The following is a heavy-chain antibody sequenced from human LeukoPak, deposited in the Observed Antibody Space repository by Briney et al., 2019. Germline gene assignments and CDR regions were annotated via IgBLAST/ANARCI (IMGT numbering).Heavy chain of an antibody. V-gene: IGHV1-2*02. J-gene: IGHJ3*02. CDR1: GYTFTGYY. Sequence: ASVKVSCKASGYTFTGYYMHWVRQAPGQGLEWMGWINPNSGGTNYAQKLQGRVTMTRDTSISTAYMELSRLRSDDTAVYYCAELRPYCSSTSCYKGAFDIWGQGTMVTVSS. CDR3: AELRPYCSSTSCYKGAFDI. D-gene: IGHD2-2*02. CDR2: INPNSGGT.